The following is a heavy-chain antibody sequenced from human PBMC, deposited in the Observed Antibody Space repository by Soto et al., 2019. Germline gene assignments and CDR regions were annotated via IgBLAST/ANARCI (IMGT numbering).Heavy chain of an antibody. CDR2: ISAYNGNT. V-gene: IGHV1-18*04. D-gene: IGHD3-22*01. J-gene: IGHJ4*02. Sequence: ASVKVSCKASGYTFTSYGISWVRQAPGQGLEWMGWISAYNGNTNYAQKLQGRVTMTTDTSTSTAYMELRSLRSDDTAVYYCARDPRRSYYDSGGYPYFDYWGQGTLVTVSS. CDR3: ARDPRRSYYDSGGYPYFDY. CDR1: GYTFTSYG.